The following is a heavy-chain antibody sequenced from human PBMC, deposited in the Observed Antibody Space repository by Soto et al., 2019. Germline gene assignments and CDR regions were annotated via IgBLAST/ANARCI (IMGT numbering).Heavy chain of an antibody. CDR3: GRAGGFFFGLDV. J-gene: IGHJ6*02. Sequence: SETLSLTCAVSGGSISSTNWWSWVRQPPGKGLEWIGEIYFSGTTKFNRSLKSRISMLVDKSKNHFSLTLTSVTAADMAVYYCGRAGGFFFGLDVWGQGTTVTVSS. CDR1: GGSISSTNW. D-gene: IGHD3-10*01. V-gene: IGHV4-4*02. CDR2: IYFSGTT.